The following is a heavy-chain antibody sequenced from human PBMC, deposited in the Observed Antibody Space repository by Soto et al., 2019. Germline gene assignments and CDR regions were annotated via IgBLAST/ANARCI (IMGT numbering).Heavy chain of an antibody. CDR3: ARGSYYGSGTNN. CDR2: MNPNSGNT. D-gene: IGHD3-10*01. CDR1: GYSLTELS. Sequence: ASVKVSCKVSGYSLTELSIHWVRQATGQGLEWMGWMNPNSGNTGYAQKFQGRVTMTRNTSISTAYMELSSLRSEDTAVYYCARGSYYGSGTNNWGQGTLVTVSS. J-gene: IGHJ4*02. V-gene: IGHV1-8*02.